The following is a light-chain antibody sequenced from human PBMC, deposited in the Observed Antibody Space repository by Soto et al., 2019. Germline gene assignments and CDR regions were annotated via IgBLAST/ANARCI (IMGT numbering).Light chain of an antibody. J-gene: IGLJ2*01. CDR2: EVS. Sequence: QSALTQSASVSGSPGQSITISCTGTSSDIGGYNYVSWYQQHPDKAPKLMIFEVSNRPSRVSNRFSGSKSGNTASLTISGLLPEDEADYYCSSYTTSSTVAFGGGTKLTVL. V-gene: IGLV2-14*01. CDR1: SSDIGGYNY. CDR3: SSYTTSSTVA.